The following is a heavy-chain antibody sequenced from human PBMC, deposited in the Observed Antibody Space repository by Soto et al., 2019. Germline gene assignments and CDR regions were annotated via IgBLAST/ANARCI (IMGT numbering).Heavy chain of an antibody. J-gene: IGHJ4*02. CDR1: GFTFSSYW. CDR3: ARDPRWLRWNPGGY. Sequence: EVQLVESGGGLVQPGGSLRLSCAASGFTFSSYWMSWVRQAPGKGLEWVANIKQDGSEKYYVDSVKGRFTISRDNAKNSLYLQMNSLRAEDTAVYYCARDPRWLRWNPGGYWGQGSLVTVSS. D-gene: IGHD5-12*01. CDR2: IKQDGSEK. V-gene: IGHV3-7*01.